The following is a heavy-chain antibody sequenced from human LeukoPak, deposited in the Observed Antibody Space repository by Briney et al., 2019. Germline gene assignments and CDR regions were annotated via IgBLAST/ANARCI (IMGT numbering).Heavy chain of an antibody. J-gene: IGHJ6*03. V-gene: IGHV4-34*01. D-gene: IGHD1-26*01. Sequence: SETLSLTCAVFGGPFSGYDWSWICQTPGKGLEWIGEINESGRTNYNPSLKSRVNIQLGTSNNQFSLQLRSMTAADTAVYYCARGLYWGSAGSGICYMDVWGTGTTVIVSS. CDR3: ARGLYWGSAGSGICYMDV. CDR1: GGPFSGYD. CDR2: INESGRT.